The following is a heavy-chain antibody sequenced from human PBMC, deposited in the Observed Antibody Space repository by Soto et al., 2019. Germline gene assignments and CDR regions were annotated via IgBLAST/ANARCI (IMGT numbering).Heavy chain of an antibody. CDR2: INPATGAA. Sequence: QLHLVQSGAVVKKPGASVTVSCSASGYPVTAYYMHWVRQAPGRGLEWMGGINPATGAAKYTQTFQGRVTMTRDTSTITVFMELGGLTSGDTAVFYWARGGGVGVAGSAAFDMWGQGTLVTVSS. D-gene: IGHD3-3*01. CDR1: GYPVTAYY. CDR3: ARGGGVGVAGSAAFDM. J-gene: IGHJ3*02. V-gene: IGHV1-2*02.